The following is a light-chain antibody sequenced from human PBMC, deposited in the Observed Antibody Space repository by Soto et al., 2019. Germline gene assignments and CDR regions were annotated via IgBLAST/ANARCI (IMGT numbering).Light chain of an antibody. J-gene: IGLJ1*01. CDR2: EVN. CDR3: TSYAGSNNFV. V-gene: IGLV2-8*01. CDR1: SSDVGGYTY. Sequence: QSVLTQPPSASGSPGQSVTISCTGTSSDVGGYTYVSWYQQHPGKAPKLVIFEVNKRPSGVPDRFSGSKSGNTASLTVSGLRTEDEADYYCTSYAGSNNFVFGTGTSSPS.